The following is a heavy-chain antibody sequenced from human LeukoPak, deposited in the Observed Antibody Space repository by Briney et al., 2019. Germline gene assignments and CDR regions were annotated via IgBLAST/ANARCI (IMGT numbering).Heavy chain of an antibody. CDR3: ARGYPSTYYYDSSGYYPPDY. CDR2: MNPNSGNT. D-gene: IGHD3-22*01. V-gene: IGHV1-8*03. J-gene: IGHJ4*02. Sequence: ASVKVSCKASGYTFTSYDINWARQATGQGLEWMGWMNPNSGNTGYAQKFQGRVTITRNTSISTAYMELSSLRSEDTAVYYCARGYPSTYYYDSSGYYPPDYWGQGTLVTVSS. CDR1: GYTFTSYD.